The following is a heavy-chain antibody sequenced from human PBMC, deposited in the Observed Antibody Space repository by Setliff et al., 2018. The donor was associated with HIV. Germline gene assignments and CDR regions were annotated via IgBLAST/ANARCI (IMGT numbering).Heavy chain of an antibody. CDR3: STAWFNWNVTPD. Sequence: ASVKVSCKSSGYTLTELTMYWVRQAPGHGLEWMGGIDPEDGEITYAQKFQGRVIMTEDTSTDTAFMELTNLRSEDTAVYYCSTAWFNWNVTPDWGQGTLVTVSS. D-gene: IGHD1-20*01. V-gene: IGHV1-24*01. CDR2: IDPEDGEI. CDR1: GYTLTELT. J-gene: IGHJ1*01.